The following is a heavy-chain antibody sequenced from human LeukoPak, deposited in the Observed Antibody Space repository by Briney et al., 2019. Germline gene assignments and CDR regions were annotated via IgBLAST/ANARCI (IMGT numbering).Heavy chain of an antibody. CDR3: ARPAGQGYSSGFDY. V-gene: IGHV3-21*01. CDR1: GFTFSSYS. Sequence: PGGSLALSCAASGFTFSSYSMNWVRQAPGKGLEWVSSISSSSSYIYYADSVKGRFTISRDNAKNSLYLQMNSLRAEDTAVYYCARPAGQGYSSGFDYWGQGTLVTVSS. J-gene: IGHJ4*02. CDR2: ISSSSSYI. D-gene: IGHD6-25*01.